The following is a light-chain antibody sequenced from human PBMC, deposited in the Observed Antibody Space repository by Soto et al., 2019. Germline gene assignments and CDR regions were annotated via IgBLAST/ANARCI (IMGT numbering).Light chain of an antibody. Sequence: QSVLTQPPSVSAAPGQTVTISCSGRSSNIGNNYVSWYQQLPGTTPKLLIYDNNKRPSGIPDRFSGSKSGTSATLGITGLQTGDEADYYCGTWDSSLSAGIFGGGTKVTVL. V-gene: IGLV1-51*01. CDR2: DNN. J-gene: IGLJ2*01. CDR1: SSNIGNNY. CDR3: GTWDSSLSAGI.